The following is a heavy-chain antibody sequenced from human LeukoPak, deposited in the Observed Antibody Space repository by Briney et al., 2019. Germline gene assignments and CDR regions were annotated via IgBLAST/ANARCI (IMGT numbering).Heavy chain of an antibody. CDR2: IGPSGDIT. D-gene: IGHD3-10*01. J-gene: IGHJ4*02. V-gene: IGHV3-23*01. CDR3: AKDDAWLRFGE. CDR1: GFTFSNHG. Sequence: GGSLRLSCAASGFTFSNHGMNWVRQAPGKGLEWVSGIGPSGDITYYADSVKGRFTISRDNSKNTVYLQVISLTAEDTAVYYCAKDDAWLRFGEWSQGTLVTVSS.